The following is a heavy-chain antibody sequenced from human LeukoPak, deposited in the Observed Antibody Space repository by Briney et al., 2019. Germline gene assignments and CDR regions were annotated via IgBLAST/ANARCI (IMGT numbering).Heavy chain of an antibody. CDR1: GFTFSSYS. CDR3: ARRGYDFWSGPYYTGGVVFDY. J-gene: IGHJ4*02. Sequence: GGSLRLSCAASGFTFSSYSMNWVRQAPGKGLEWVSSISSSSSYIYYADSVKGRFTISRDNAKNSLYLQMNSLRAEDTAVYYCARRGYDFWSGPYYTGGVVFDYWGQGTLVTVSS. V-gene: IGHV3-21*01. D-gene: IGHD3-3*01. CDR2: ISSSSSYI.